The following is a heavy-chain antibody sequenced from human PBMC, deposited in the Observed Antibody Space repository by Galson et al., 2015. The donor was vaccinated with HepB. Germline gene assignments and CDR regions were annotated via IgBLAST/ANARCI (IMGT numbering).Heavy chain of an antibody. CDR3: ARNYDYGVHRYSWFDP. Sequence: SVKVSCKASGHKNFDFGVTWVRQAPGQGLEWMGWISAYNGHTNSAQKFQGRLTMSTDKPTSTAYLDLRSLTSDDTAVYYCARNYDYGVHRYSWFDPWGQGTLVTVSS. D-gene: IGHD4-17*01. J-gene: IGHJ5*02. V-gene: IGHV1-18*01. CDR1: GHKNFDFG. CDR2: ISAYNGHT.